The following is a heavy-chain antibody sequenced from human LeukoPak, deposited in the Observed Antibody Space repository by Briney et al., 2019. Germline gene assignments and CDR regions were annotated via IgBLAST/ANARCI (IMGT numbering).Heavy chain of an antibody. CDR2: IYYSGSS. J-gene: IGHJ1*01. D-gene: IGHD3-22*01. CDR1: GDSISSSSYY. CDR3: ARRRYYDSTGLLD. Sequence: SETLSLTCAVSGDSISSSSYYWGWVRQPPGKGLEWIADIYYSGSSYYSPSLKSRVTISLDTSKNQFSLKLRSVTAADTAVYFCARRRYYDSTGLLDWGQGTLVSVSS. V-gene: IGHV4-39*01.